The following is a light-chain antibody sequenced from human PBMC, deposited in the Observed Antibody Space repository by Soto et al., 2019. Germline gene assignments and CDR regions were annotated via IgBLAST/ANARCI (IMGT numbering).Light chain of an antibody. V-gene: IGLV2-11*01. CDR3: CSYAGTYTWV. CDR1: NSDVGGYNQ. J-gene: IGLJ3*02. Sequence: QSALTQPRSVSGSPGQSVTISCTGTNSDVGGYNQVSWYQQYPGKAPKLIIYDVTKRPSGVPDRLSGSKSGNTASLTISGLQAEDEADYYCCSYAGTYTWVFGGGTKVTV. CDR2: DVT.